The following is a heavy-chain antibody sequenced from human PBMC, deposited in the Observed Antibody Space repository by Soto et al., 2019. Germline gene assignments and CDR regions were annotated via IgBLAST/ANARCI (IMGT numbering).Heavy chain of an antibody. V-gene: IGHV3-53*01. CDR1: GFIVTNTY. CDR2: VYIDGGT. D-gene: IGHD3-3*01. CDR3: AREPLWSGSLPLDAFDI. Sequence: EVKLVQSGGGLIKPGGSLRLSFTASGFIVTNTYMSWVRQAQGKGLEWVSVVYIDGGTEYADPVKGRFTTFRDNSKNTLHLQMNSLRAEDTAVYYCAREPLWSGSLPLDAFDIWGQGTMVTVSS. J-gene: IGHJ3*02.